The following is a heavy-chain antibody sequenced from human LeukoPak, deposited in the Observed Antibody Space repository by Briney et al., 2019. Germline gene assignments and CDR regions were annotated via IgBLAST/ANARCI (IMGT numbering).Heavy chain of an antibody. J-gene: IGHJ5*02. CDR2: IYYSGST. CDR1: GVSISSYY. D-gene: IGHD3-22*01. V-gene: IGHV4-59*01. CDR3: ARVFRSSGYSGNWFDP. Sequence: SETLSLTCTVSGVSISSYYWSWIRQPPGKGLEWIGYIYYSGSTNYNPSLKSRVTISVDTSKNQFSLKLSSVTAADTAVYYCARVFRSSGYSGNWFDPWGQGTLVTVSS.